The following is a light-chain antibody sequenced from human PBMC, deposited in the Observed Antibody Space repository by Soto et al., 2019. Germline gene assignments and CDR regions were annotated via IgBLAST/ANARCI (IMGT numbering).Light chain of an antibody. CDR2: EVV. CDR3: KSYAGSNTYV. J-gene: IGLJ1*01. V-gene: IGLV2-8*01. Sequence: QSVLTQPPCASGSRGQSVTISCTGTKSDIGVYDFVSWYPHHPGKAPRLIIYEVVQRPSGVPDRFSGSKSGNTASLPVSGLQAADEADYFCKSYAGSNTYVFGSGPKVTVL. CDR1: KSDIGVYDF.